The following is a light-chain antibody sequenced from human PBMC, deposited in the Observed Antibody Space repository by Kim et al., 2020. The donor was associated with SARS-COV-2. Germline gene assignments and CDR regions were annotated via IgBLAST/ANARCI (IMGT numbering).Light chain of an antibody. V-gene: IGLV6-57*01. Sequence: GKTVTISCTRSSGSIASNYVQWYQQRPGSSPTTVIYEDNQRPSGVPDRVSGSIDSSSNSASLTISGLKTEDEAGYYCQSYDSSNQVFGGGTQLTVL. CDR1: SGSIASNY. J-gene: IGLJ3*02. CDR3: QSYDSSNQV. CDR2: EDN.